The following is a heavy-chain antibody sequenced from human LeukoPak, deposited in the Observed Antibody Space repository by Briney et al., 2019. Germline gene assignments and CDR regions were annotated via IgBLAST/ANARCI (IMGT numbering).Heavy chain of an antibody. CDR2: VYRSGHT. CDR3: ARALAARAQYYYYYMDV. V-gene: IGHV4-39*07. Sequence: SETLSLTCTVSYGSMSSGTFYWGWIRQPPGKGLEWIGSVYRSGHTYYNPSLKSRVTIAVETSETQFSLRLTSMTAADTAVYYCARALAARAQYYYYYMDVWGKGTTVTVSS. D-gene: IGHD6-6*01. J-gene: IGHJ6*03. CDR1: YGSMSSGTFY.